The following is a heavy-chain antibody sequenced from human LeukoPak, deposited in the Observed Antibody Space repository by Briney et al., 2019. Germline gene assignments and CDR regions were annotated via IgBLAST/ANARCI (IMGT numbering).Heavy chain of an antibody. CDR1: GFTFDDYG. CDR2: INWNGGST. J-gene: IGHJ4*02. D-gene: IGHD3-10*01. V-gene: IGHV3-20*01. Sequence: GGSLRLSCVASGFTFDDYGIGWVRQAPGKGLEWVSGINWNGGSTDYADSVKGRFTISRDSAKNSVSLRVEDTALYHCVLTSGSGSYRGYLNYWGQGTLVTVSS. CDR3: VLTSGSGSYRGYLNY.